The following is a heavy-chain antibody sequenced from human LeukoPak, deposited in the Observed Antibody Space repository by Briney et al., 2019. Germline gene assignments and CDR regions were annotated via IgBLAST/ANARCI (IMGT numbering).Heavy chain of an antibody. D-gene: IGHD3-10*01. V-gene: IGHV3-21*01. Sequence: GGSLRLSCEASGFTFSSYRMNWVRQGPGKGLEWVSSISSSSTYIYYADSVKGRFTISRDNAKNSLYLQMNSLRAEDTAVYYCARDTRFGVWGQGTLVTVSS. CDR1: GFTFSSYR. CDR3: ARDTRFGV. CDR2: ISSSSTYI. J-gene: IGHJ4*02.